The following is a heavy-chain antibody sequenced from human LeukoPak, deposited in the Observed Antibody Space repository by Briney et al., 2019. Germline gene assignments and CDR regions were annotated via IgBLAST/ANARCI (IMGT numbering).Heavy chain of an antibody. J-gene: IGHJ4*02. D-gene: IGHD3-22*01. CDR1: GGTFSSYA. CDR3: ARDPYYYDSSGYSPSDFDY. Sequence: SVKVSCKASGGTFSSYAISWVRQAPGQGLEWMGRIIPILGIVNYAQKFQGRVTITADKSTSTAYMELSSLRSEDTAVYYCARDPYYYDSSGYSPSDFDYWGQGTLVTVSS. CDR2: IIPILGIV. V-gene: IGHV1-69*04.